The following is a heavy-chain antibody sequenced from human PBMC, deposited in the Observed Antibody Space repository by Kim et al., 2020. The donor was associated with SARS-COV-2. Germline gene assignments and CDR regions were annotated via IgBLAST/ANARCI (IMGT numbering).Heavy chain of an antibody. V-gene: IGHV4-59*01. D-gene: IGHD4-4*01. J-gene: IGHJ4*02. Sequence: TPSPKSLVTISVDTSKNQFSLKLSSGTAADTAVYYCASSKVTTVTPNFDYWGQGTLVTVSS. CDR3: ASSKVTTVTPNFDY.